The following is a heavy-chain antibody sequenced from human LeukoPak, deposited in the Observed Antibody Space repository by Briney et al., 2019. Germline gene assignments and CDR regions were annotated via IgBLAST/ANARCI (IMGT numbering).Heavy chain of an antibody. J-gene: IGHJ4*02. CDR1: GYSFTTYG. CDR3: ARDHSSRCHLLDY. V-gene: IGHV1-18*01. D-gene: IGHD6-13*01. Sequence: ASVKVSCKTSGYSFTTYGVTWVRQAPRQGLEWMGWISAYNGDTNYAQKFQGRFTMTTDTSTSTANMELRSLRADDTAVYYSARDHSSRCHLLDYWGQGTLVTISS. CDR2: ISAYNGDT.